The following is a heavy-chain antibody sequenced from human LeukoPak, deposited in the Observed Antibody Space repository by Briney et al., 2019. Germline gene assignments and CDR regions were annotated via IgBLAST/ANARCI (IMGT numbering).Heavy chain of an antibody. CDR3: ARDLEEHCSGGSCSLFDY. CDR2: ISSSSAYI. Sequence: GGSLRLSCVASGFIFSDYSMDWVRQAPGKGLEWVSSISSSSAYIFYSDSVKGRFTISRDNAKNSLYLQMNSLRAEDTAVYYCARDLEEHCSGGSCSLFDYWGQGTLVTVSS. D-gene: IGHD2-15*01. CDR1: GFIFSDYS. V-gene: IGHV3-21*01. J-gene: IGHJ4*02.